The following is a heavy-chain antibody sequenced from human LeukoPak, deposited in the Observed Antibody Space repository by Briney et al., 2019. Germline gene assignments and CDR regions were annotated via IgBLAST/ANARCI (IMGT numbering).Heavy chain of an antibody. CDR3: ARQTGGYYFDS. CDR1: GFTFNTYT. Sequence: GGSLRLSCAASGFTFNTYTLSWVRQAPGKGLEWVSYVSATGRDTYYADSIKGRFTISRDNAKNSLYLQMSSLRAEDTAVYYCARQTGGYYFDSWGQGIPVTVSS. J-gene: IGHJ4*02. CDR2: VSATGRDT. V-gene: IGHV3-21*05. D-gene: IGHD3-10*01.